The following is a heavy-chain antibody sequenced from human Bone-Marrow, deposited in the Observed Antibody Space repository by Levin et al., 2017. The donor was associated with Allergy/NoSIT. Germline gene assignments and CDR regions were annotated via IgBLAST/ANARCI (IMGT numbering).Heavy chain of an antibody. CDR3: ARARDSFGYLPLDF. CDR1: GASMSRYY. CDR2: IYSTGDA. Sequence: PSETLSLTCTVSGASMSRYYWSWIRQSPERGLEWIAYIYSTGDASYNPSLEGRVTISIDTPKNEFSLRLNSVTAADTALYYCARARDSFGYLPLDFWGQGTLVTVSS. D-gene: IGHD5-18*01. V-gene: IGHV4-59*01. J-gene: IGHJ4*02.